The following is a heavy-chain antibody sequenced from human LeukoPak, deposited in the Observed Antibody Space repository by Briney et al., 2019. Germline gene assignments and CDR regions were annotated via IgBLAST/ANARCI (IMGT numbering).Heavy chain of an antibody. Sequence: GGSLRLSCAASGFTFSRYDMHWVRQATGKGLEWISSIGTGGNTYYIGSVKGRFTISRENAKSSLYLQMNSLRAGDTAVYYCVRGGEIGFDSWGQGTPVTVSS. D-gene: IGHD3-16*01. V-gene: IGHV3-13*04. CDR1: GFTFSRYD. CDR2: IGTGGNT. J-gene: IGHJ5*01. CDR3: VRGGEIGFDS.